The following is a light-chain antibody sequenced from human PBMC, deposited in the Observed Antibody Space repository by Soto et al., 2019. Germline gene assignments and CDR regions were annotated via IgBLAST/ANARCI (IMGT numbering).Light chain of an antibody. CDR2: KAS. Sequence: DIQITQSPSTLSGSVGDRVTITCRASQTISSWLAWYQQKPGKAPKLLIYKASTLKSGVPSRFSGSGSGTEFTLTISSLQPDDFATYYCQQYNIYWTFGQGTKVDIK. V-gene: IGKV1-5*03. CDR3: QQYNIYWT. J-gene: IGKJ1*01. CDR1: QTISSW.